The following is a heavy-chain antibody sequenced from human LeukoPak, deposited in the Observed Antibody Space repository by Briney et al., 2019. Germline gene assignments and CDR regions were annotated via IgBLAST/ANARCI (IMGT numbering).Heavy chain of an antibody. Sequence: GGSLRPSCAASGFTFSSYSMNWVRQAPGKGLEWVSSISSSSSYIYYADSVKGRFTISRDNAKNSLYLQMNSLRAEDTAVYYCARASYYYGSGSYLLHDAFDIWGQGTMVTVSS. CDR2: ISSSSSYI. CDR1: GFTFSSYS. V-gene: IGHV3-21*01. CDR3: ARASYYYGSGSYLLHDAFDI. D-gene: IGHD3-10*01. J-gene: IGHJ3*02.